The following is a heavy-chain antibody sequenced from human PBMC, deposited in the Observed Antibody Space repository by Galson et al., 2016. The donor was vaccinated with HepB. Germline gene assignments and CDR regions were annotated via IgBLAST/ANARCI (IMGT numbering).Heavy chain of an antibody. V-gene: IGHV3-23*01. Sequence: SLRLSCAASGFTFSNYAMAWVRQAPGKGLEWVSSISGNGINTYYADSVKGRFTISRDNSKNTVYLQMNSLRAEDTALYYCAKGLSTSSWRGREYWGQGTLVTVSS. CDR2: ISGNGINT. CDR1: GFTFSNYA. J-gene: IGHJ4*02. CDR3: AKGLSTSSWRGREY. D-gene: IGHD6-13*01.